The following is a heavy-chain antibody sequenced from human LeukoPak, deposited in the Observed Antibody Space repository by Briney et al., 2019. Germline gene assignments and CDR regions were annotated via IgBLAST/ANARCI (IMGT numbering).Heavy chain of an antibody. J-gene: IGHJ5*02. D-gene: IGHD6-13*01. CDR1: GFTFDDYA. CDR3: AKCVYSNIYYWFDP. Sequence: GGSLTLSCAASGFTFDDYAMSWVRHAPGKGLEWVSGINWNGGSTSYADSVKGRFTISRDNAKNSLYLQMNSLRTEDTALYYCAKCVYSNIYYWFDPWGQGTLVSVSS. CDR2: INWNGGST. V-gene: IGHV3-20*04.